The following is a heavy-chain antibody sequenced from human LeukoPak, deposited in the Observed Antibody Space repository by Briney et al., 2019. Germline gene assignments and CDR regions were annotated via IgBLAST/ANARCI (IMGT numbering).Heavy chain of an antibody. D-gene: IGHD4-17*01. CDR1: GGSFSGYY. Sequence: SETLSLTCAVYGGSFSGYYWSWIRQPPGKGLEWIGEINHSGSTNYNPSLKSRVTISVDTSKNQFSLKLSSVTAADTAVYYCARGSVYGDYAPSLGYFDYWGQGTLVTVSS. CDR3: ARGSVYGDYAPSLGYFDY. CDR2: INHSGST. V-gene: IGHV4-34*01. J-gene: IGHJ4*02.